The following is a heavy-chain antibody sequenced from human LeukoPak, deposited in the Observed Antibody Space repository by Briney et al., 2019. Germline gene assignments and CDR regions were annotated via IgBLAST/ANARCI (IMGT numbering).Heavy chain of an antibody. J-gene: IGHJ2*01. CDR2: ILHDGSRT. V-gene: IGHV3-30-3*01. CDR3: ARDHYGGNSWDWYFDL. CDR1: GFSFTTYT. D-gene: IGHD4-23*01. Sequence: RSLSLSSAASGFSFTTYTTKWVRPAQGQGLERVAGILHDGSRTYYGDSVKGRFTISRDNSKNTLYLEMNSLTPEDTALYYCARDHYGGNSWDWYFDLWGRGILVTVSS.